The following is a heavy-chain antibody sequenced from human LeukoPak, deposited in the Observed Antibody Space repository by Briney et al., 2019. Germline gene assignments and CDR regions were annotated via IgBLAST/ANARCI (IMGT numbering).Heavy chain of an antibody. D-gene: IGHD1-1*01. CDR3: VRLQPNTGEWAFDI. CDR2: ISNGGST. V-gene: IGHV4-59*01. J-gene: IGHJ3*02. CDR1: GGSISTYY. Sequence: SETLSLTCTVSGGSISTYYRSWIRQPPGEGLEWIGYISNGGSTNYNPSLKSRVTISVDTSKNQLSLKLSSVTAADTAVYHCVRLQPNTGEWAFDIWGQGTMVSVSS.